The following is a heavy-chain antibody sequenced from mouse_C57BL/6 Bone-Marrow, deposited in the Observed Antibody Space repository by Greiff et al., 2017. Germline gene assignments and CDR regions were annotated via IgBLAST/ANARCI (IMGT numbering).Heavy chain of an antibody. Sequence: VQLKQSGAELVRPGASVKMSCTASGFNINDDYMHWVKQRPEQGLEWIGWIDPGNGDTDYDSKFQGKATITADTSSNTAYLQVSSLTSEDTAVYYRITAGRAPLSYWGQGNLVTVSA. V-gene: IGHV14-4*01. J-gene: IGHJ3*01. CDR1: GFNINDDY. CDR2: IDPGNGDT. D-gene: IGHD3-3*01. CDR3: ITAGRAPLSY.